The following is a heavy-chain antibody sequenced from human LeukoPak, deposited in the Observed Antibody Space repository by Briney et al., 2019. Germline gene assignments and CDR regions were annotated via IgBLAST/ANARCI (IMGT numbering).Heavy chain of an antibody. CDR2: INWNGGST. V-gene: IGHV3-20*04. J-gene: IGHJ4*02. CDR3: ARGEPGYDRGGYYFDY. D-gene: IGHD2-15*01. CDR1: GFTFDDYG. Sequence: SGGSLRLSCAASGFTFDDYGMSWVRQAPGKGLEWVSGINWNGGSTGYADSVKGRFTISRDNAKNSLYLQMNSLRAEDTALYYCARGEPGYDRGGYYFDYWGQGTLVTVSS.